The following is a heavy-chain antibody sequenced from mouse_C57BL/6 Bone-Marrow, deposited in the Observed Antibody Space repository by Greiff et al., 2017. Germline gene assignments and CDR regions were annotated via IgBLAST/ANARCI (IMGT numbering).Heavy chain of an antibody. CDR3: ARDRGDGYWYFDV. D-gene: IGHD2-13*01. CDR2: ISSGGSYT. Sequence: EVMLVESGGDLVKPGGSLKLSCAASGFTFSSYGMSWVRQTPDKRLEWVATISSGGSYTYYPDSVKGRFTISRDNAKNTLYLQMSSLKSEDTAMYYCARDRGDGYWYFDVWGTGTTVTVSS. J-gene: IGHJ1*03. CDR1: GFTFSSYG. V-gene: IGHV5-6*01.